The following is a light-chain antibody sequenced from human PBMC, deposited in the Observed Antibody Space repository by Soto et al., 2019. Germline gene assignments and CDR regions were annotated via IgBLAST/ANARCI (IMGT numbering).Light chain of an antibody. Sequence: EIVLTQSPATLSLSPGERATLSCRASQSVPSSDLAWYQQKPGQAPRLLIYGASSRANGIPDRFSGSGSWTDFTLSINRLETEDFAVYYCQQYGSSRTFGQGTRVEIK. CDR3: QQYGSSRT. V-gene: IGKV3-20*01. J-gene: IGKJ1*01. CDR1: QSVPSSD. CDR2: GAS.